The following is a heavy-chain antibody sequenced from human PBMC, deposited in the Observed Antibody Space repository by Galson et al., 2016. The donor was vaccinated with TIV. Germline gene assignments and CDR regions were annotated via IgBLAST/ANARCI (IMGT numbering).Heavy chain of an antibody. D-gene: IGHD2/OR15-2a*01. V-gene: IGHV1-24*01. CDR3: ATVAWVPGLSLDN. J-gene: IGHJ4*02. Sequence: SVKVSCKVSGNSLNELVIHWVRQAPGKGLEWMGGFDPEVSKTVYAQMLQGRVTMAADASRNTAYMELGSLRFEDTAAYYCATVAWVPGLSLDNWGQGTLVTVSS. CDR2: FDPEVSKT. CDR1: GNSLNELV.